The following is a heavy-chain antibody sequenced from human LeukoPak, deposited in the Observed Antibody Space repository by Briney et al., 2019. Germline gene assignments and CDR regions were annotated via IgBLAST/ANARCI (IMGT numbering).Heavy chain of an antibody. J-gene: IGHJ4*02. V-gene: IGHV4-59*01. CDR2: IYYSGST. D-gene: IGHD5-24*01. CDR1: GGSISSYY. Sequence: PSETLSLTCTVSGGSISSYYWSWIRQPPGKGLGWIGYIYYSGSTNYNPSLKSRVTISVDTSKNQFSLKLSSVTAADTAVYYCARAREMATYNDYWGQGTLVTVSS. CDR3: ARAREMATYNDY.